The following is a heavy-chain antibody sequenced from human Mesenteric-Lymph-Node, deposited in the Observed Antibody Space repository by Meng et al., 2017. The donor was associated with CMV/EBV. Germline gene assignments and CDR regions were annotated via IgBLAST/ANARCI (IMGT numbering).Heavy chain of an antibody. J-gene: IGHJ5*02. CDR2: MSSTGRT. CDR1: GSLPLSS. V-gene: IGHV4-59*01. Sequence: GSLPLSSCGCFRPPPVQGLDWLGYMSSTGRTASYPSLTSRVTISVDTPQNQFSLKVSSLTAADTAVYYCARVLQSVRGVINGWLDPWGRGALVTVSS. CDR3: ARVLQSVRGVINGWLDP. D-gene: IGHD3-10*01.